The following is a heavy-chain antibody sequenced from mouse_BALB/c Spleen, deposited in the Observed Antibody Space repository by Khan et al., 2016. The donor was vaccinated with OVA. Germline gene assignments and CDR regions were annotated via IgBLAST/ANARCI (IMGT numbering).Heavy chain of an antibody. CDR1: GYSFTNYW. D-gene: IGHD3-1*01. Sequence: QVQLQQPGPQLVRPGASGKISCKASGYSFTNYWMHWVKQRPGQGLEWIGMIDPSDGESILNQKFKDKATLTVDKSSSTAYMNFSSPTSEDSAVYYCARSNFRVDYGGQGTSVTVSS. CDR3: ARSNFRVDY. J-gene: IGHJ4*01. V-gene: IGHV1S126*01. CDR2: IDPSDGES.